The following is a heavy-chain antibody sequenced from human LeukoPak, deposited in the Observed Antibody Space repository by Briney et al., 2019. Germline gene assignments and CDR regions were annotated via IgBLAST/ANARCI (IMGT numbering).Heavy chain of an antibody. CDR1: GFNVSSNY. CDR2: IYSDGRT. Sequence: GGSLRLSCVASGFNVSSNYMSWVRQAPGKGLEWVSVIYSDGRTNYADSVKGRFTISRDNSKNTLYLQMNSLRAEDTAVYYCAKDRNTIFGASDFDYWGQGTLVTVSS. V-gene: IGHV3-66*01. J-gene: IGHJ4*02. D-gene: IGHD3-3*01. CDR3: AKDRNTIFGASDFDY.